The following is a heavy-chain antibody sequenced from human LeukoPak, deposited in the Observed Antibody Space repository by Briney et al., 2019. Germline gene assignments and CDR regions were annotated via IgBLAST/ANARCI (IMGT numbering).Heavy chain of an antibody. V-gene: IGHV1-46*01. J-gene: IGHJ3*02. CDR2: INPSGDST. CDR1: GDTFTSYY. Sequence: ASVKVSCKASGDTFTSYYMHWVRQAPGQGLEWMGIINPSGDSTSSAQTFQGRVTMTRDMSTSTVYMALSSLRTEDTAVYYCARGRHSYESSDYYYERDAFDIWGQGTMVTVSS. CDR3: ARGRHSYESSDYYYERDAFDI. D-gene: IGHD3-22*01.